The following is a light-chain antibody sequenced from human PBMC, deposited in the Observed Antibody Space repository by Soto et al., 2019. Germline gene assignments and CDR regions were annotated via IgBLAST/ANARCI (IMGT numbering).Light chain of an antibody. CDR2: DVS. J-gene: IGLJ2*01. V-gene: IGLV2-14*01. Sequence: QSALTQPASVSGSPGQSITISCTGTSSDVGGYNYVSWYQQHPGKAPKLMIYDVSNRPSGVSNRFSGSKSGNTASLTISGLQAEDEADYYCSSYTSSSFPGVFGGGTKVTVL. CDR3: SSYTSSSFPGV. CDR1: SSDVGGYNY.